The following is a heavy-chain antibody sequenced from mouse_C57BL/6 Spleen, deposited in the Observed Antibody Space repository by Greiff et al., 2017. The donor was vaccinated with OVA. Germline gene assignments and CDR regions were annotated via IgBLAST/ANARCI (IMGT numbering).Heavy chain of an antibody. D-gene: IGHD3-2*02. CDR1: GFNIKDDY. J-gene: IGHJ3*01. CDR3: TTRQLSPWFAY. V-gene: IGHV14-4*01. CDR2: IDPENGDT. Sequence: EVKLMESGAELVRPGASVKLSCTASGFNIKDDYMHWVKQRPEQGLEWIGWIDPENGDTEYASKFQGKATITADTSSNTAYLQLSSLTSEATAVYYCTTRQLSPWFAYWGQGTLVTVSA.